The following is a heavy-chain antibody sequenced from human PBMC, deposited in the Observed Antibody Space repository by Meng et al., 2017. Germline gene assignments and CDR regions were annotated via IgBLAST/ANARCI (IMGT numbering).Heavy chain of an antibody. D-gene: IGHD3-10*01. CDR3: ASELNTYGSGSYAY. CDR2: INPNSGGT. V-gene: IGHV1-2*06. J-gene: IGHJ4*02. CDR1: GYTFTGYY. Sequence: QGQLVQSGGEVKEPGASVKVSCKASGYTFTGYYMHWVRQAPGQGLEWMGRINPNSGGTNYAQKFQGRVTMTRDTSISTAYMELSRLRSDDTAVYYCASELNTYGSGSYAYWGQGTLVTVSS.